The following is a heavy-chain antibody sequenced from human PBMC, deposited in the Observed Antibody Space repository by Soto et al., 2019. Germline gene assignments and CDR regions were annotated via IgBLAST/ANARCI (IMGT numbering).Heavy chain of an antibody. CDR3: ARPPYSYGPIDY. J-gene: IGHJ4*02. V-gene: IGHV3-66*04. Sequence: GGSLRLSCAASGFTFDDYGMSWVRQAPGKGLEWVSVIYSGGSTYYADSVKGRFTISRDNSKNTLYLQMNSLRAEDTAVYYCARPPYSYGPIDYWGQGTLVNVSS. D-gene: IGHD5-18*01. CDR1: GFTFDDYG. CDR2: IYSGGST.